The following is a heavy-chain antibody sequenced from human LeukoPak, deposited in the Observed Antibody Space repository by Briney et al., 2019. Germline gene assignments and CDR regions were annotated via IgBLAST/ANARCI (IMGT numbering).Heavy chain of an antibody. CDR2: INQDGGEK. Sequence: PGGSLRLSCVASGCTFSRYWMTWVRQSPEKGLEWVANINQDGGEKQCADSVKGRFTISRDNAENSLYLQMNSLRPEDTAIYYCARDPYKSGGYGAFDIWGQGTVVAVSS. J-gene: IGHJ3*02. D-gene: IGHD3-22*01. CDR1: GCTFSRYW. V-gene: IGHV3-7*01. CDR3: ARDPYKSGGYGAFDI.